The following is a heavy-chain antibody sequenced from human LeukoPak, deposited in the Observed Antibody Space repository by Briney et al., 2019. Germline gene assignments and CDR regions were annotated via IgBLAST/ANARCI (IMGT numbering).Heavy chain of an antibody. J-gene: IGHJ4*02. CDR3: ARDSAFSSYSY. D-gene: IGHD2-15*01. Sequence: GGSLRLSCTASGFSVRSSYMSWVRQAPGKGLEWVSIIYDDRSTYYAASVKGRFTISRDDSKNTLLLQMDSLRAEDTAIYYCARDSAFSSYSYWGQGALVTVSS. CDR2: IYDDRST. CDR1: GFSVRSSY. V-gene: IGHV3-53*01.